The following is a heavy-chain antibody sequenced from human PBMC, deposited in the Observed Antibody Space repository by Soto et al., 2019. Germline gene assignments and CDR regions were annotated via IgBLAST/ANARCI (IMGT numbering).Heavy chain of an antibody. D-gene: IGHD2-15*01. V-gene: IGHV1-46*01. J-gene: IGHJ1*01. CDR3: AREENCSDGICYSEYFQR. Sequence: SVKVSCKASGYIFTAYSMHWVRQAPGQGLEWMGVVNPSGGSTNYAQKFQGRITMTRDTSTSTVYMDLSSLTSEDTAVYYCAREENCSDGICYSEYFQRWGQGTLVTVSS. CDR2: VNPSGGST. CDR1: GYIFTAYS.